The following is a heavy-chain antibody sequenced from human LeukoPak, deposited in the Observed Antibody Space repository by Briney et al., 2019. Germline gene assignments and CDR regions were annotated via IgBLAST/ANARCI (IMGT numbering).Heavy chain of an antibody. J-gene: IGHJ5*02. CDR3: ARLWTRGQQLPPPVTFDP. CDR1: GYTFTGYY. D-gene: IGHD6-13*01. Sequence: GASVKASCKASGYTFTGYYMHWVRQAPGQGLEWMGWINPNSGGTNYAQKFQGRVTMTRDTSISTAYMELSKLRSDDTAVYYCARLWTRGQQLPPPVTFDPWGQGTLVTVSS. V-gene: IGHV1-2*02. CDR2: INPNSGGT.